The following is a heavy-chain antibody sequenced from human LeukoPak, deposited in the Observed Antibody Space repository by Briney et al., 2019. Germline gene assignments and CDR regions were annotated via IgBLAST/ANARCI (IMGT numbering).Heavy chain of an antibody. Sequence: GRSLRLSCAASGFTFSSYAMHWVRQAPGKGLEWVAVISYDGSNKYYADSVKGRFTISRDNSKNTLYLQMNSLRAEDTAVYYCARWVGAGLSWGQGTLVTVSS. CDR3: ARWVGAGLS. V-gene: IGHV3-30-3*01. CDR1: GFTFSSYA. D-gene: IGHD1-26*01. CDR2: ISYDGSNK. J-gene: IGHJ4*02.